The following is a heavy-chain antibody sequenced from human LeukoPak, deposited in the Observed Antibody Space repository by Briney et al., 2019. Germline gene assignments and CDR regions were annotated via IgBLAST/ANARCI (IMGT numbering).Heavy chain of an antibody. CDR1: GFTFSSYA. Sequence: PGGSLRLSCAASGFTFSSYAMSWVRQAPGKGLEWVSAISGSGGSTYYADSVKGRFTISRDNSKNSLYLQMNSLRTEDTALYYCAKDKSIAAAAYNYYYYMDVWGKGTTVTVSS. D-gene: IGHD6-13*01. J-gene: IGHJ6*03. CDR3: AKDKSIAAAAYNYYYYMDV. V-gene: IGHV3-43*02. CDR2: ISGSGGST.